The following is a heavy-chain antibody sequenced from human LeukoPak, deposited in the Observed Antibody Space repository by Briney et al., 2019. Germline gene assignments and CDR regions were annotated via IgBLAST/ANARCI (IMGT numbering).Heavy chain of an antibody. CDR3: ASSITITMTHWGFDS. V-gene: IGHV1-2*02. D-gene: IGHD3-22*01. Sequence: ASVKVSCKASGYTFTGHYMHWVRQAPGQGLEWMGFINPNSGGTNYAQKFQGRVTMTRDTSISTADMELSRLRSDDTAVYYCASSITITMTHWGFDSWGQGTLVTVSS. CDR2: INPNSGGT. CDR1: GYTFTGHY. J-gene: IGHJ4*02.